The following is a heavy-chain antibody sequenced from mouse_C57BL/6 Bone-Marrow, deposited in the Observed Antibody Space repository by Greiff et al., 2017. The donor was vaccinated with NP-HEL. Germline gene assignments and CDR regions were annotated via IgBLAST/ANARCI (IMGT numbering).Heavy chain of an antibody. J-gene: IGHJ2*01. CDR1: GYTFTSYW. D-gene: IGHD2-3*01. CDR3: ARWDGYFRDYFDY. V-gene: IGHV1-50*01. Sequence: QVQLQQSGAELVKPGASVKLSCKASGYTFTSYWMQWVKQRPGQGLEWIGEIDPSDSYTNYNQKFKGKATLTVDTSSSTAYMQLSSLTSEDSAVYYCARWDGYFRDYFDYWGQGTTLTVSS. CDR2: IDPSDSYT.